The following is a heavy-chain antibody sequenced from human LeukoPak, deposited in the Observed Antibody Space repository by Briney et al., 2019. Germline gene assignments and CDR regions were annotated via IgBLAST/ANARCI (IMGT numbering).Heavy chain of an antibody. J-gene: IGHJ6*03. CDR3: ARVGTQSIAAAGYYYYYYMDV. CDR1: GFTFSSYA. CDR2: ISYDGSNK. D-gene: IGHD6-13*01. Sequence: GGSLRLSCAASGFTFSSYAMHWVRQAPGKGLEWGAVISYDGSNKYYADSVKGRFTISRDNSKNTLYLQMNSLRAEDTAVYHCARVGTQSIAAAGYYYYYYMDVWGKGTTVTVSS. V-gene: IGHV3-30*04.